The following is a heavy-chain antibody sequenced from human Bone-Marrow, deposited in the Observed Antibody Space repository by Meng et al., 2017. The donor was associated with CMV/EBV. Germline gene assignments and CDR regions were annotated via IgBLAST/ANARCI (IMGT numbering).Heavy chain of an antibody. Sequence: GESLKISCAASGFTFSSYAMSWVRQAPGKGLEWVSVIYSGGSSTYYADSVKGRFTISRDNSKNTLYLQMNSLRAEDTAVYYCARGGGVVVPAAPFDYWGQGTLVTVSS. CDR3: ARGGGVVVPAAPFDY. CDR2: IYSGGSST. J-gene: IGHJ4*02. V-gene: IGHV3-23*03. D-gene: IGHD2-2*01. CDR1: GFTFSSYA.